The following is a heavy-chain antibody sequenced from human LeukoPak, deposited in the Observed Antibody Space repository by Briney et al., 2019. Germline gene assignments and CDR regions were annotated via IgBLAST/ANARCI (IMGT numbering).Heavy chain of an antibody. J-gene: IGHJ4*02. V-gene: IGHV1-69*01. CDR1: GGTFSSYA. CDR3: AAGAGGIADY. D-gene: IGHD6-13*01. Sequence: GASVKVSFKASGGTFSSYAISWVRQAPGQGLEWMGGIIPIFGTANYAQKFQGRVTITADESTSTAYMELSSLRSEDTAVNYCAAGAGGIADYWGQGTLVTVSS. CDR2: IIPIFGTA.